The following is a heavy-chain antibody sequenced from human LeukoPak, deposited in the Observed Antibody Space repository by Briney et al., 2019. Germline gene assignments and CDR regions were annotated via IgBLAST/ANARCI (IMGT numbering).Heavy chain of an antibody. CDR2: INPGNSNT. Sequence: GESLKISCRGSGYSFSDCLVEWVRQMPARGLEWMGVINPGNSNTAYSASFQGQVTTSADKSISTAYLQWSSLKASDTAIFYCARRSGPNFYYYAMDVWGQGTTVTVSS. CDR3: ARRSGPNFYYYAMDV. CDR1: GYSFSDCL. J-gene: IGHJ6*02. V-gene: IGHV5-51*01. D-gene: IGHD2-15*01.